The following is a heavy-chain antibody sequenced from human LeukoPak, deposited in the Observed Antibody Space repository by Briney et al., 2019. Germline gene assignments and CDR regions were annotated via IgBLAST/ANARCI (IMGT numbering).Heavy chain of an antibody. J-gene: IGHJ3*02. D-gene: IGHD3-22*01. V-gene: IGHV4-59*01. CDR2: IYYSGST. CDR3: AREGIYYDSSGYYYHAFDI. Sequence: SETLSLTCTVSGGSISRYYWSWIRQPPGKGLEWIGYIYYSGSTNYNPSLKSRVTISVDTSKNQFSLKLSSVTAADTAVYYCAREGIYYDSSGYYYHAFDIWGQGTMVTVSS. CDR1: GGSISRYY.